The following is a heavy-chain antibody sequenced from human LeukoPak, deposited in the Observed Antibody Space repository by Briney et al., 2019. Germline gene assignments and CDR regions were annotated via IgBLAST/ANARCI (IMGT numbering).Heavy chain of an antibody. CDR3: ARARWGGTTTVTTKYYFDY. D-gene: IGHD4-17*01. Sequence: GGSLRLSCAASGFTFSSYSMNWVRQAPGKGLEWVSSISSSSSYIYYADSVKGRFTISRDNAKNSLYLQTNSLRAEDTAVYYCARARWGGTTTVTTKYYFDYWGQGTLVTVSS. CDR2: ISSSSSYI. J-gene: IGHJ4*02. V-gene: IGHV3-21*01. CDR1: GFTFSSYS.